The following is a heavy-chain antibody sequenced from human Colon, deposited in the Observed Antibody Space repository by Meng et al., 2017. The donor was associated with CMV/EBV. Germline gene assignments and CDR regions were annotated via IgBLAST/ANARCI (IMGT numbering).Heavy chain of an antibody. V-gene: IGHV3-21*01. CDR3: ARGPYGMDV. CDR1: GFTFSTYS. J-gene: IGHJ6*02. Sequence: GESLKISCAASGFTFSTYSMNWVRQAPGKGLEWVSSISSGSSDIYYADSVKGRFTISRDNAKNSLYLQMNSLRAEDTAVYYCARGPYGMDVWGQGTTVTVSS. CDR2: ISSGSSDI.